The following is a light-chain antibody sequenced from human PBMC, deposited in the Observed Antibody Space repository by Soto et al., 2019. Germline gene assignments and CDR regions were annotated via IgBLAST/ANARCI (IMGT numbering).Light chain of an antibody. CDR3: QQYYDSPIT. CDR2: DAS. Sequence: VWPQSPAPLSLSPGARSTLSGGASQSVSSYLAWYQQKPGQAPRLLIYDASNRATGIPARFSGSGSGTDFTLTISSLQSEDFAVYYCQQYYDSPITFGQGKRLEIK. J-gene: IGKJ5*01. V-gene: IGKV3-11*01. CDR1: QSVSSY.